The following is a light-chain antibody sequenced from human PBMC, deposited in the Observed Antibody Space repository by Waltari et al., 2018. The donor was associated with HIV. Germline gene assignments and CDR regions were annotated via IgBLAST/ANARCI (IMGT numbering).Light chain of an antibody. V-gene: IGKV3-11*01. CDR2: DAS. J-gene: IGKJ2*01. Sequence: EIVLTQSPATLSLSPGERATLSCRASQSVSIYLAWYQQKPGQPPRLLIYDASNRATAIPARFSGSGSGTDFTLTISILEPEDFAVYYCQQRSRWPPAYTFGQGTKLEIK. CDR1: QSVSIY. CDR3: QQRSRWPPAYT.